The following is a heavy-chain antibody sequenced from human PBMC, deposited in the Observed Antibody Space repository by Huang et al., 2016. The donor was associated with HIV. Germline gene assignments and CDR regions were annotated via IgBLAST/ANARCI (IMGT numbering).Heavy chain of an antibody. J-gene: IGHJ4*02. V-gene: IGHV4-39*01. D-gene: IGHD1-20*01. CDR1: GSSISSSYY. Sequence: QLQLQESGPGLVKPSETLSLTCTVSGSSISSSYYWGWIRQPPGKGLEWIGNIYYRGKISYNPPLKSRVTISVDTSKNHISRKVDSVTAADTAVYYCARPLTGTTALGYWGQGTLVTVSS. CDR2: IYYRGKI. CDR3: ARPLTGTTALGY.